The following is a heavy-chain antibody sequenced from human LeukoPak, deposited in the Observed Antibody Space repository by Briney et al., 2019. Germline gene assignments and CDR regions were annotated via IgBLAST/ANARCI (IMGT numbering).Heavy chain of an antibody. CDR1: GFTFSSYW. CDR2: INSDGSST. J-gene: IGHJ4*02. D-gene: IGHD6-19*01. V-gene: IGHV3-74*01. Sequence: GGSLRLSCAASGFTFSSYWMHWVRQAPGKGLVWVSRINSDGSSTSYAGSVKGRFTVSRDNAKNTLYLQTNSLRAEDTALYYCARDPAGYNSAWGQGTLVTVPS. CDR3: ARDPAGYNSA.